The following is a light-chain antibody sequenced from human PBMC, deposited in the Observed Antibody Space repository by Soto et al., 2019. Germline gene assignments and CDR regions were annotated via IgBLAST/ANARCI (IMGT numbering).Light chain of an antibody. CDR2: GAS. J-gene: IGKJ1*01. V-gene: IGKV3-15*01. CDR1: QSVSSN. Sequence: EIVMTQSPATRSVSPGERATVSCGASQSVSSNLAWYQQKPGQAPRPLIYGASTRATGIPAGFSGSGSGTEFTLTISSLQPEDFAVYSCKQYNNWPRTFGKGTKVDIK. CDR3: KQYNNWPRT.